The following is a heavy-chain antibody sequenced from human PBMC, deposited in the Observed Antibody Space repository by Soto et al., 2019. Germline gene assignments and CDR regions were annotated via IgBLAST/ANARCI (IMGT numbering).Heavy chain of an antibody. Sequence: QVKLQQWGAGLLKPSETLSLTCAVYGGSFSGYYWSWIRQPPGKGLEWIGEINHSVSTNYNPSLKSRVTISVETSKNQFSLKLSSVTAADTAVYYCAREIGSGWSERGLLGYWGQGTLVTVSS. CDR2: INHSVST. V-gene: IGHV4-34*01. D-gene: IGHD6-19*01. J-gene: IGHJ4*02. CDR1: GGSFSGYY. CDR3: AREIGSGWSERGLLGY.